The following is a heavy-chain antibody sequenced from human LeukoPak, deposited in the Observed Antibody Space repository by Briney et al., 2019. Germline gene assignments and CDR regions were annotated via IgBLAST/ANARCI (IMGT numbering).Heavy chain of an antibody. J-gene: IGHJ4*02. V-gene: IGHV3-7*01. D-gene: IGHD2-2*01. CDR3: ARGRYSSRSGGYYFDI. CDR2: IKKDGIEK. CDR1: GYTLSSDW. Sequence: GGSLRLSCVVSGYTLSSDWMSWVRQAPGKGLEWVANIKKDGIEKYYVESVKGRFTISRDNAKNSLSLQMNSLRAEDTAVYYCARGRYSSRSGGYYFDIWGQGTLVTVSS.